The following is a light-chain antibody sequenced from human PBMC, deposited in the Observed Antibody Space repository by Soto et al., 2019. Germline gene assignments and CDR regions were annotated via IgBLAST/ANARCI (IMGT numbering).Light chain of an antibody. CDR3: QQYYTTPQT. CDR2: LAS. CDR1: QSVLYSSNNKNY. Sequence: DIVMTQSPDSLAVSLGERATINCKSSQSVLYSSNNKNYLAWYQQKPGQPPKLLIYLASTRESGVVDRFSGSGSGTDFTLTISSLQAEDVAVYYCQQYYTTPQTFAQ. J-gene: IGKJ5*01. V-gene: IGKV4-1*01.